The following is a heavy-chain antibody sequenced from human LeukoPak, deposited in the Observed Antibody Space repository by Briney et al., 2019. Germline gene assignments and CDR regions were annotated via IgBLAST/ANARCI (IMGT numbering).Heavy chain of an antibody. D-gene: IGHD3-10*01. J-gene: IGHJ6*03. CDR3: AREFLWFGEYYYMDV. CDR2: IYSSGCT. CDR1: GDSISSGSYD. V-gene: IGHV4-61*02. Sequence: PSETLSLTCAVSGDSISSGSYDWRWIRQPAGKGLEWIGRIYSSGCTNHNPSFKSRVTISVDTSKNQFSRKLSSVTAADTAVYYCAREFLWFGEYYYMDVWGKGTTVTVFS.